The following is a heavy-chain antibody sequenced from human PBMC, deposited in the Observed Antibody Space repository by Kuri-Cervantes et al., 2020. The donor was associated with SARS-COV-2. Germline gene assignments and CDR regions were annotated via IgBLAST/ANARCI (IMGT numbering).Heavy chain of an antibody. CDR2: INSDGSST. CDR1: GFTFSSYW. V-gene: IGHV3-74*01. Sequence: LSLTCAASGFTFSSYWMPWVRQAPGKGLVWVSRINSDGSSTSYADSVKGRFTISRDNAKNTLYLQMNSLRAEDTAVYYCARAGTASGYDQYYYYYYGMDVWGQGTTVTVSS. D-gene: IGHD5-12*01. J-gene: IGHJ6*02. CDR3: ARAGTASGYDQYYYYYYGMDV.